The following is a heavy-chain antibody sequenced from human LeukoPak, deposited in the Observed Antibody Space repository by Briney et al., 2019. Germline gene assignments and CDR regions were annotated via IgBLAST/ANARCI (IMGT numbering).Heavy chain of an antibody. CDR3: ARDRGIMIVVQTTTWYFDL. CDR2: INQDGSEM. Sequence: GGSLRLSCAASGFTFSNYWMSWVRQAPGKGLEWLANINQDGSEMYYVDSVKGRFTISRDNGKNSLYLQINSLRADDTAVYYCARDRGIMIVVQTTTWYFDLGGRGTLVTVSS. J-gene: IGHJ2*01. D-gene: IGHD3-22*01. V-gene: IGHV3-7*01. CDR1: GFTFSNYW.